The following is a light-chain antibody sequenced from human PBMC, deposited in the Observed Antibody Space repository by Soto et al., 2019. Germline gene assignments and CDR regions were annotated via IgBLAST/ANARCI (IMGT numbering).Light chain of an antibody. CDR2: EDS. Sequence: NFMLTQPHSVSESPGKTVTLSCTRSSGSIASNYVQWYQQRPGSAPTPVIYEDSQRPSGVPDRFSGSIDSSSNSASLTISRLKTEDEADYYCQSFDISNVVFGGGTKLTVL. J-gene: IGLJ2*01. CDR1: SGSIASNY. V-gene: IGLV6-57*04. CDR3: QSFDISNVV.